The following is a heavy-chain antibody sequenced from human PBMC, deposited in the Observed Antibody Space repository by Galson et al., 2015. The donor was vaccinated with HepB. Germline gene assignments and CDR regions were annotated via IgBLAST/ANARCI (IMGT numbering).Heavy chain of an antibody. CDR2: ISYDGSNK. J-gene: IGHJ5*02. V-gene: IGHV3-30*04. Sequence: SLRLSCAASGFTFSSYAIHWVRQAPGKGLEWVAVISYDGSNKYYADSVKGRFTISRDNSKNTLYLQMNSLRAEDTAVYYCARDVGGARYYDFWSGYYRSPWFDPWGQGTLVTVSS. CDR3: ARDVGGARYYDFWSGYYRSPWFDP. CDR1: GFTFSSYA. D-gene: IGHD3-3*01.